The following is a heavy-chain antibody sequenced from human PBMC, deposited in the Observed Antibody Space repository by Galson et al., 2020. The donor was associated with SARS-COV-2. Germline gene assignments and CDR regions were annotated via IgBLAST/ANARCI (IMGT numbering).Heavy chain of an antibody. CDR2: IYHSGST. J-gene: IGHJ3*02. Sequence: SETLSLTCAVSGGSISSSNWWSWVRQPPGKGLEWIGEIYHSGSTNYNPSLKSRVTISVDKSKNQFSLKLSSVTAADTAVYYCARVSWVVVVAATVAFDIWGQGTMVTVSS. CDR1: GGSISSSNW. V-gene: IGHV4-4*02. CDR3: ARVSWVVVVAATVAFDI. D-gene: IGHD2-15*01.